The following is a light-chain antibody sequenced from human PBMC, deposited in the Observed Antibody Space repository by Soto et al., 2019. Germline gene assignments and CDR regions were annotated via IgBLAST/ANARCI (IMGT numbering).Light chain of an antibody. CDR3: CSYAGGYTLV. CDR2: DVS. J-gene: IGLJ2*01. Sequence: QSALTQPRSVSGSPGQSVTISCTGTSSDVGGYGYVSWYQQHPGKAPKLMIYDVSTPPSGLPDRFSGSKSGNTASLTISGLQTEDEADYYCCSYAGGYTLVFGGGTQLTVL. V-gene: IGLV2-11*01. CDR1: SSDVGGYGY.